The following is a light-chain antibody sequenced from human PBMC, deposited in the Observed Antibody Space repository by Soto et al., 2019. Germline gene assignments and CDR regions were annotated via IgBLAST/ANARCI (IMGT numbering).Light chain of an antibody. CDR3: QQYTNSRWT. CDR1: QTVASNY. Sequence: ETVLTQSPGTLSLSPGERVTLSCRASQTVASNYFAWYQQRPGQAPRLLMNGPSTRATGVSDRFSGSGSGSDFTLTISRREPEDFAVYYCQQYTNSRWTFGQGTKVYIK. CDR2: GPS. V-gene: IGKV3-20*01. J-gene: IGKJ1*01.